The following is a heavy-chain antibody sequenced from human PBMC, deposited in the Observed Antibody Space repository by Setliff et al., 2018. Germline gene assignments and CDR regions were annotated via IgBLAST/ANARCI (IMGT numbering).Heavy chain of an antibody. CDR3: ARQEDDSSGYYSTD. CDR1: GGSISSGGYY. D-gene: IGHD3-22*01. J-gene: IGHJ4*02. CDR2: INHSGST. V-gene: IGHV4-61*08. Sequence: SETLSLTCTVSGGSISSGGYYWSWIRQPPGKGLEWIGEINHSGSTNYNPSLKSRVTISVDTSTNQFSLKLSSVTAADTAVYYCARQEDDSSGYYSTDWGQGTLVTVSS.